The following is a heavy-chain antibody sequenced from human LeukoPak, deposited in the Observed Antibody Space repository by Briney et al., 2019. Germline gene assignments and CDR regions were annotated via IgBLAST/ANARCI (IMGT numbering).Heavy chain of an antibody. Sequence: GGSLRLSCAASGFTFSDYYMSWIRQAPGKGLEWVSYISSSGSTIYYADSVKGRFTISRDNAKNSLYLQMNSLRAEDTAVYYCARDPRVGYYDSSGLDYWGQGTLVTVSS. CDR2: ISSSGSTI. CDR3: ARDPRVGYYDSSGLDY. CDR1: GFTFSDYY. D-gene: IGHD3-22*01. J-gene: IGHJ4*02. V-gene: IGHV3-11*04.